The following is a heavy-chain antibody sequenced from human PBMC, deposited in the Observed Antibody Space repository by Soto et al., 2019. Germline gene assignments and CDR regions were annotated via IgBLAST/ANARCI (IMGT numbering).Heavy chain of an antibody. CDR3: ARGDFDWLLSY. CDR2: INHSGST. CDR1: GGSFSGYY. Sequence: ETLSLTCAVYGGSFSGYYWSWIRQPPGKGLEWIGEINHSGSTNYNPSLKSRVTISVDTSKNQFSLKLSSVTAADTAVYYCARGDFDWLLSYWGQGTLVTVSS. J-gene: IGHJ4*02. D-gene: IGHD3-9*01. V-gene: IGHV4-34*01.